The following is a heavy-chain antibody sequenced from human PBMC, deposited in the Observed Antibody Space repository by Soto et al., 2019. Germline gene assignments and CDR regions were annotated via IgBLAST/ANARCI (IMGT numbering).Heavy chain of an antibody. J-gene: IGHJ4*02. Sequence: QVQLVQSGAEVKKPGSSVKVSCKASGGTFSSYAISWVRQAPGQGLEWMGGIIPIFGTANYAQKFQGRVTITADESTSTADMELSSLRSEDTAVYYCASDLYYDILTGYSYWGQGTLVTVSS. CDR3: ASDLYYDILTGYSY. V-gene: IGHV1-69*01. CDR2: IIPIFGTA. D-gene: IGHD3-9*01. CDR1: GGTFSSYA.